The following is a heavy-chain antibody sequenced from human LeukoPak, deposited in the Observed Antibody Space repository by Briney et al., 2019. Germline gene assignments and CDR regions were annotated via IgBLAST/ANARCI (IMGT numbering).Heavy chain of an antibody. D-gene: IGHD1-26*01. V-gene: IGHV3-30*02. J-gene: IGHJ4*02. CDR1: GSIFSSYG. CDR2: IRYDGSDK. CDR3: AKDSWEVGATSEIDY. Sequence: GGSLRLSCATSGSIFSSYGMHWVRQAPGKGLEWVAFIRYDGSDKYYADSVKGRFTISRDNSKNKVYLQMNSLRAEDTAVYYCAKDSWEVGATSEIDYWGQGTLVTVSS.